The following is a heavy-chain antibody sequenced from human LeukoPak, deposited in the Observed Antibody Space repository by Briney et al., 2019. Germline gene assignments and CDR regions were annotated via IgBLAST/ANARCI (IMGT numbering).Heavy chain of an antibody. CDR3: ARDPRGYCTSSKCYYFSYMDV. J-gene: IGHJ6*03. D-gene: IGHD2/OR15-2a*01. CDR2: ISRSDSSI. CDR1: IFNLSDYT. V-gene: IGHV3-48*04. Sequence: GGSLRLSCAASIFNLSDYTMHWVRQAPGKGLEWISYISRSDSSIYYRDSVKGRFTVSRDSLKNSLYLHMNSLRPEDTAAYFCARDPRGYCTSSKCYYFSYMDVWGKGTTVTVSS.